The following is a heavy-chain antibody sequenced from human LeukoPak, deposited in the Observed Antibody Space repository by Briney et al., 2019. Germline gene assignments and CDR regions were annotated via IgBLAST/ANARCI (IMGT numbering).Heavy chain of an antibody. V-gene: IGHV4-4*07. CDR2: IYTSGST. Sequence: SETLSLTCTVSGGSVSSYYWSWIRQPAGKGLEWIGRIYTSGSTNYNPSLKSRVTMSVDTSKNQFSLKLSSVTAADTAVYYCAREVELRPIMHNWFDPWGQGTLVTVSS. J-gene: IGHJ5*02. D-gene: IGHD1-7*01. CDR3: AREVELRPIMHNWFDP. CDR1: GGSVSSYY.